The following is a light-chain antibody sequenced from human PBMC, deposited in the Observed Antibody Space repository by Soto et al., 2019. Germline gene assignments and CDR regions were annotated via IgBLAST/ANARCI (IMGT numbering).Light chain of an antibody. J-gene: IGKJ4*01. V-gene: IGKV1-39*01. CDR3: QQCDTTPQT. CDR2: TTS. CDR1: QSINSH. Sequence: DIQMTQSPSSLSASVGDRVTIICRASQSINSHLNWYQQKPGKPPKLLIHTTSSLQSGVPSRFSGSATGTDFTLTISSLQPEDFATYYCQQCDTTPQTFGGGTKVEI.